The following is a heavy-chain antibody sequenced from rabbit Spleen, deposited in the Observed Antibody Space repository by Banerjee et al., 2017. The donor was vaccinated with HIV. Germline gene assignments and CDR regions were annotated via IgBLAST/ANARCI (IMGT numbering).Heavy chain of an antibody. Sequence: QSLEESGGDLVKPGGTLTLTCKASGLDFSSSYWICWVRQAPGKGLEWIGCIYLGSPGNTYYASWAKGRFTISKTASTTVTLQMTSLTAADTATYFCAREVLYAAYAGFGDATIYYFDLWGPGTLVTVS. D-gene: IGHD6-1*01. V-gene: IGHV1S40*01. J-gene: IGHJ4*01. CDR3: AREVLYAAYAGFGDATIYYFDL. CDR1: GLDFSSSYW. CDR2: IYLGSPGNT.